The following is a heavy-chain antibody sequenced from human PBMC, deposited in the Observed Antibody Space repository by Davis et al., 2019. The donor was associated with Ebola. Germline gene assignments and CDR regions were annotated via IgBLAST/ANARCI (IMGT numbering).Heavy chain of an antibody. V-gene: IGHV3-33*01. CDR1: GFTFSSYG. D-gene: IGHD3-22*01. CDR2: IWYDGSNK. Sequence: GGSLRLSCAASGFTFSSYGMHWVRQAPGKGLEWVAVIWYDGSNKYYADSVKGRFTISRDNSKNTLYLQMNSLRAEDTAVYYCASRHYDSSGYYDYWGQGTLVTVSS. J-gene: IGHJ4*02. CDR3: ASRHYDSSGYYDY.